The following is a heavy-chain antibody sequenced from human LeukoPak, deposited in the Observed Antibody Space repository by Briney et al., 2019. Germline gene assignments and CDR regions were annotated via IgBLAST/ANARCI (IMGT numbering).Heavy chain of an antibody. CDR1: GYTFTSYG. CDR2: ISTYNGNT. V-gene: IGHV1-18*01. Sequence: ASVNVSCKASGYTFTSYGISWVGQAPGQEREWMGWISTYNGNTNYAQKLQGRVTMTTDTSTSTAYMELRRLRSDATAVYYCARERNLEHKVDGTTDPLDYWGQGTLVTVSS. J-gene: IGHJ4*02. D-gene: IGHD6-19*01. CDR3: ARERNLEHKVDGTTDPLDY.